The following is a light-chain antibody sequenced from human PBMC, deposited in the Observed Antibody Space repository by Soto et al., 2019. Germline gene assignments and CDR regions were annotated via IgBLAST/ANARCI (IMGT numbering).Light chain of an antibody. J-gene: IGKJ1*01. Sequence: IHMTHSPSSLSLSLVEIVTMTCRTSQNINAWLAWYQQRPGQAPKLLIYDASTVQSGVPSRFSGSGSGTEFTLTISSLQPDDSATYYCQHYSLYSPWTFGQGTKVDIK. CDR1: QNINAW. CDR3: QHYSLYSPWT. V-gene: IGKV1-5*01. CDR2: DAS.